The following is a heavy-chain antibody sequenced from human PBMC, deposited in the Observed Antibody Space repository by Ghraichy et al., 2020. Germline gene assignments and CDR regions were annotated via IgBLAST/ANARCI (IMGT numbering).Heavy chain of an antibody. CDR3: ARDDYYGSGSFFDP. D-gene: IGHD3-10*01. V-gene: IGHV4-34*01. CDR2: INHSGST. Sequence: ETLSLTCAVFGGSFSGYYWSWIRQPPGKGLEWIGEINHSGSTNYNVSLKSRVTISVETSKKQFSLKLSSVTAADTAVYYCARDDYYGSGSFFDPWGQGILVTVSS. CDR1: GGSFSGYY. J-gene: IGHJ5*02.